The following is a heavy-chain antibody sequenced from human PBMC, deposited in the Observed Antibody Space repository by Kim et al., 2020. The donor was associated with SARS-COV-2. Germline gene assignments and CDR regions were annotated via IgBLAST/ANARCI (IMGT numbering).Heavy chain of an antibody. J-gene: IGHJ1*01. CDR1: GFTFSDYY. V-gene: IGHV3-11*05. CDR3: AREGGGAVAGIQH. Sequence: GGSLRLSCAASGFTFSDYYMGWIRQAPGKGLEWVSYISSSSSYTNYADSVKGRFTISRDNAKNSLYLQMNSLRAEDTAVYYCAREGGGAVAGIQHWGQGTLVTVSS. D-gene: IGHD6-19*01. CDR2: ISSSSSYT.